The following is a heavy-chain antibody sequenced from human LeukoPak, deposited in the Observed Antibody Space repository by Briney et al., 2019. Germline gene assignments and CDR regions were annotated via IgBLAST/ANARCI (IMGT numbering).Heavy chain of an antibody. CDR2: ISDSGKTI. CDR1: GFTFSGYE. J-gene: IGHJ4*02. V-gene: IGHV3-48*03. Sequence: QPGGSLRLSCAASGFTFSGYEMNWVRQAPGRGLEWVSYISDSGKTIYYAESVKGRFTISRDNAKNSLYLQMNSLRAEDTAVYYCASFYDSSGRDYWGQGTLVTVSP. CDR3: ASFYDSSGRDY. D-gene: IGHD3-22*01.